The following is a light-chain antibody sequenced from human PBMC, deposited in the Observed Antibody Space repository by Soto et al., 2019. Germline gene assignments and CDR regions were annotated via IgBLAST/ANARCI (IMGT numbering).Light chain of an antibody. CDR2: KAS. Sequence: DIQMTQSPSTLSASVGDRVTITCRASQSISSWLAWYQQKPGKAPKLLIYKASSLESGVPSRFSGSGSGTEFPLTISSLQPDDFATYYCQQYNSYSRTFGQGTKVEI. CDR1: QSISSW. J-gene: IGKJ1*01. V-gene: IGKV1-5*03. CDR3: QQYNSYSRT.